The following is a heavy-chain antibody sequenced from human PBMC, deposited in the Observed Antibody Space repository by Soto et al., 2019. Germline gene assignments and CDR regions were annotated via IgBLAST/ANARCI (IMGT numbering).Heavy chain of an antibody. V-gene: IGHV3-21*01. CDR3: ARDVRDTWDAFDI. D-gene: IGHD5-18*01. CDR1: GFTFSSYS. J-gene: IGHJ3*02. CDR2: ISSSSSYI. Sequence: EVQLVESGGGLVKPGGSLRLSCAASGFTFSSYSMNWVRQAPGKGLEWVSSISSSSSYIYYADSVKGRFTISRDNAKNSLYLQMNSLRAEDPAGYYGARDVRDTWDAFDIWGQGTMVTVSS.